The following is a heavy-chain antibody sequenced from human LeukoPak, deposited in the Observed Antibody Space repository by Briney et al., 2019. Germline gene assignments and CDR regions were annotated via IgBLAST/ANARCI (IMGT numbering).Heavy chain of an antibody. CDR3: TGDSGVVNDYYFHY. D-gene: IGHD2-21*01. Sequence: KPSETLSLTCTVSGGSISRTSFYWRWVRQPPGKGLEWIGSIYYSGNTYYNPSLKSRLTVSVDTSKNQFSLTLTSVTAADTAVYYCTGDSGVVNDYYFHYWGPGTLVSVSS. CDR1: GGSISRTSFY. V-gene: IGHV4-39*01. J-gene: IGHJ4*02. CDR2: IYYSGNT.